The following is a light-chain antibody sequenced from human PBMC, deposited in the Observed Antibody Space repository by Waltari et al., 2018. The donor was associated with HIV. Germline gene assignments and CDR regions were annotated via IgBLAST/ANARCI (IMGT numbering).Light chain of an antibody. Sequence: QSVLTPPPPVSGTPGQRATISCSGSTSNIGTNYVYWSQKLPGTATKLLIHCNNPRPSGVPPRFSASYSATSASLSISGLRSEDEAAYYCSAWRDSLSAVVFGAGTKLTVL. J-gene: IGLJ2*01. CDR2: CNN. CDR3: SAWRDSLSAVV. V-gene: IGLV1-47*02. CDR1: TSNIGTNY.